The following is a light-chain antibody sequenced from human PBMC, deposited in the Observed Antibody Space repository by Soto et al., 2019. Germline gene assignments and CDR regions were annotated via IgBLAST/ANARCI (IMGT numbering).Light chain of an antibody. CDR3: QQRSSWPPT. CDR1: QSVRSY. CDR2: EAS. Sequence: EIVLTQSPATLSLSPGERATLSCRASQSVRSYLAWYQQRPGQAPRLLIYEASNRATGVPARFSGSGSGTDFTLTISSLEPEDFAVYYCQQRSSWPPTFGQGTRLEIK. V-gene: IGKV3-11*01. J-gene: IGKJ5*01.